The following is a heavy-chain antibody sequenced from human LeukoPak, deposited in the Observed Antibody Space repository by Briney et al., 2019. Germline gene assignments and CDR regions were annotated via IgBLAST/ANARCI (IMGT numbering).Heavy chain of an antibody. CDR3: ATYSGSRSFGY. J-gene: IGHJ4*02. D-gene: IGHD1-26*01. Sequence: GGSLRLPCEASGLTFSSHWMSWVRQAPGKGLEWVANIKEDGSEKYYVDYVKGRFTISRDNAKNSLCLQMNSLRAEDTAMYYCATYSGSRSFGYWGQGSLVTVSS. CDR2: IKEDGSEK. V-gene: IGHV3-7*01. CDR1: GLTFSSHW.